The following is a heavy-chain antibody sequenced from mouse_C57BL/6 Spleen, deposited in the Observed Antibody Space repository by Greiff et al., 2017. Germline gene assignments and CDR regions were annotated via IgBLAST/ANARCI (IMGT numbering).Heavy chain of an antibody. V-gene: IGHV5-17*01. CDR2: ISSGSSTI. D-gene: IGHD2-1*01. CDR3: ARPHYGNYVWYFDV. J-gene: IGHJ1*03. Sequence: EVQLQESGGGLVKPGGSLKLSCAASGFTFSDYGMHWVRQAPEKGLEWVAYISSGSSTIYYADTVKGRFTISRDNAKNTLFLQMTSLRSEDTAMYYCARPHYGNYVWYFDVWGTGTTVTVSS. CDR1: GFTFSDYG.